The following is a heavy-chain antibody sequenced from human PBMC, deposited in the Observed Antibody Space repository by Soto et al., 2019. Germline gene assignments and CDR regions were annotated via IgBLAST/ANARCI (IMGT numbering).Heavy chain of an antibody. CDR1: GGSISSYY. Sequence: SETLSLTCTVSGGSISSYYWSWIRQPAGKGLEWIGRIYSSGSTNYNPSLKSRVTMSVDTSKNQFSLKVSSVTAADTAVYYCARDSPVPVVGTYYYYGIDVWGHGTTVTVSS. V-gene: IGHV4-4*07. CDR2: IYSSGST. D-gene: IGHD1-1*01. CDR3: ARDSPVPVVGTYYYYGIDV. J-gene: IGHJ6*02.